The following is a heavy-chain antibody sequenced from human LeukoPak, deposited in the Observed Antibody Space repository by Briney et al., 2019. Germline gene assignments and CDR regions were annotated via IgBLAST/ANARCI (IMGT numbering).Heavy chain of an antibody. CDR2: IYTSGST. D-gene: IGHD3-10*02. CDR1: GGSISSGSYY. Sequence: PLETLSLTCTVSGGSISSGSYYWSWIRQPAGKGLEWIGRIYTSGSTNYNPSLKSRVAISVDTSKNQFSLKLSSVTAADTAVYYCARSTGSTMFIDYWGQGTLVTVSS. V-gene: IGHV4-61*02. CDR3: ARSTGSTMFIDY. J-gene: IGHJ4*02.